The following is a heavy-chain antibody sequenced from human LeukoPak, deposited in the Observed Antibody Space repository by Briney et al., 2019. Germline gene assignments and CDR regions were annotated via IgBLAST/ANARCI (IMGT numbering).Heavy chain of an antibody. CDR2: ISYDGSNK. CDR3: ARVNRYSSSWYFDY. D-gene: IGHD6-13*01. Sequence: AGGSLRLSCAASGFTFSSYAMHWVRQAPGKGLEWVAVISYDGSNKYYADSVKGRFTISRDNAKNSLYLQMNSLRAEDTAVYYCARVNRYSSSWYFDYWGQGTLVTVSS. CDR1: GFTFSSYA. J-gene: IGHJ4*02. V-gene: IGHV3-30-3*01.